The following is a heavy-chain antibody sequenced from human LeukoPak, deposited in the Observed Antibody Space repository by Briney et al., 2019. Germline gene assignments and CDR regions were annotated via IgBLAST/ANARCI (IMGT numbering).Heavy chain of an antibody. CDR1: GGSISNYY. J-gene: IGHJ4*02. CDR3: ARGGGFGSPPGF. V-gene: IGHV4-59*01. CDR2: IYHSGSA. D-gene: IGHD1-26*01. Sequence: PSETLSLTCTVSGGSISNYYWSWIRQSPEKGLEWNGYIYHSGSANYNPSLASRVTISVDTSKNQFSLKLASVTAADTAVYYCARGGGFGSPPGFWGQGTLVTVSS.